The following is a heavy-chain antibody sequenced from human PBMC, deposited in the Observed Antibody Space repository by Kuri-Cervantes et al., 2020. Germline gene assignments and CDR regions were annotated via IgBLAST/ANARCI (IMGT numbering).Heavy chain of an antibody. CDR3: ATAGANWGLNHFDS. D-gene: IGHD7-27*01. V-gene: IGHV4-30-4*02. J-gene: IGHJ4*02. CDR2: IYYSGST. CDR1: GGSISSGYYC. Sequence: SETLSLTCTVSGGSISSGYYCWSWIRQPPGKGLEWIGYIYYSGSTCYNPSLKSRVTISVDTSKNQFSLKLSSVTAADTAVYYCATAGANWGLNHFDSWGQGTLVTVSS.